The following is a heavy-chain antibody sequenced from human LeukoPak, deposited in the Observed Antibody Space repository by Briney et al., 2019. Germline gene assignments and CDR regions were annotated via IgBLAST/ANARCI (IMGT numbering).Heavy chain of an antibody. CDR1: GFTVSSNY. Sequence: GSSLRLSCAASGFTVSSNYMSWVRQAPGMGLEWVSVLCSDGSTYYADSVKGRFTVSRDNSKNTLYLQMTSLRAEDSAVYYCARDPSQSRYCSAGSCYYYWGQGTLVTVSS. CDR2: LCSDGST. J-gene: IGHJ4*02. CDR3: ARDPSQSRYCSAGSCYYY. D-gene: IGHD2-15*01. V-gene: IGHV3-53*01.